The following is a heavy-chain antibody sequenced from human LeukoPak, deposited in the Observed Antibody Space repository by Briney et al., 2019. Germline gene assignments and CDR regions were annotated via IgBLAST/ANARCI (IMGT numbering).Heavy chain of an antibody. CDR3: AKESGYDFWSGYLTAFDI. D-gene: IGHD3-3*01. J-gene: IGHJ3*02. V-gene: IGHV3-23*01. Sequence: GGSLRLSCTVSGFSLSSYALSWVRQAPGKGLEWVSAISGSGGSTYYADSVKGRFTISRDNSKNTLYLQMNSLRAEDTAVYYCAKESGYDFWSGYLTAFDIWGQGTMVTVSS. CDR1: GFSLSSYA. CDR2: ISGSGGST.